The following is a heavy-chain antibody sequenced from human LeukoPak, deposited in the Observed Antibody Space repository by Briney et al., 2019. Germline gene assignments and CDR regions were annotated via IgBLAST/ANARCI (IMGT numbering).Heavy chain of an antibody. J-gene: IGHJ4*02. D-gene: IGHD6-13*01. Sequence: GGSLRLSCAASGFTFSSYDMHWVRQATGKGLEWVSAIGTAGDTYYPGSVKGRFTISRENAKNSLYLQMNSLRAGDTAVYYCARVSWYEGDYYFDYWGQGTLVTVSS. CDR2: IGTAGDT. V-gene: IGHV3-13*01. CDR1: GFTFSSYD. CDR3: ARVSWYEGDYYFDY.